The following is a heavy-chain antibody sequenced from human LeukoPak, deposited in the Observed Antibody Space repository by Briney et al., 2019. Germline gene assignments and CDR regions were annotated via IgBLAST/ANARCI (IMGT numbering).Heavy chain of an antibody. D-gene: IGHD4-23*01. J-gene: IGHJ4*02. Sequence: SETLSLTCTVSGGSISSSSYYWGWIRQPPGKGLEWIGSIYYSGSTYYNPPLKSRVTISIDTSRNQFSLKLASVTAADTAVYYCATHDYGGKSLTDYWGQGTLVTVSS. CDR2: IYYSGST. CDR1: GGSISSSSYY. CDR3: ATHDYGGKSLTDY. V-gene: IGHV4-39*01.